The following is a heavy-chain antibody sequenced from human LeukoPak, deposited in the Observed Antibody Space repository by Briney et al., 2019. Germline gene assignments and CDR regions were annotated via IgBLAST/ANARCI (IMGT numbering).Heavy chain of an antibody. CDR2: INHSGST. CDR3: ARTPDVLLWFGELLWSMDV. CDR1: GGSFSGYY. J-gene: IGHJ6*03. V-gene: IGHV4-34*01. Sequence: SETLSLTCAVYGGSFSGYYWSWIRQPPGKGLEGIGEINHSGSTNYNPSLKSRVTISVATSKNQFSLKLRSVTAAATAVYYCARTPDVLLWFGELLWSMDVWGKGTTVTVSS. D-gene: IGHD3-10*01.